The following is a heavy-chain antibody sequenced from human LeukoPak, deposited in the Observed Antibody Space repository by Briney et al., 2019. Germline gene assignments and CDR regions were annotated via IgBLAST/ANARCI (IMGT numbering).Heavy chain of an antibody. V-gene: IGHV4-59*01. CDR2: IYYSGST. D-gene: IGHD6-6*01. CDR3: ARGSTAARPFDY. J-gene: IGHJ4*02. CDR1: GGSISSYY. Sequence: SETLSLTCTVSGGSISSYYWSWIRQPPGKGLEWIGYIYYSGSTNYNPSLKSRVTISVDTSKNQFSLKLSPVTAADTAVYYCARGSTAARPFDYWGQGTLVTVSS.